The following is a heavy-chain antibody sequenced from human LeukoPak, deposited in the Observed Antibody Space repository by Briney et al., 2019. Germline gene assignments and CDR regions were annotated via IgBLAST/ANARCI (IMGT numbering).Heavy chain of an antibody. CDR1: GFILSNYW. V-gene: IGHV3-7*01. CDR3: ARMHY. CDR2: IKDDESEK. Sequence: GGSLRLSRAASGFILSNYWMTWVRQAPGKGLEWVANIKDDESEKNYVDSVKGRFTISRDNTKNLLFLQMSTLRAEDTAVYYCARMHYWGQGTLVTVSS. J-gene: IGHJ4*02.